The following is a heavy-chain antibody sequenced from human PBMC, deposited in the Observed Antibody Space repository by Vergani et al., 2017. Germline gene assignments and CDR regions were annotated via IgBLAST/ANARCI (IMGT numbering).Heavy chain of an antibody. CDR3: ARSLGAAEVFDY. CDR1: GGSFSGYY. J-gene: IGHJ4*02. CDR2: INHSGST. Sequence: QVPLQQWGAGLLTPSETLSLTCAVYGGSFSGYYWSWIRQPPGKGLEWIGEINHSGSTNYNPSLKSRVTISVDTSKHQFSLKLSSVTAADTAVYYCARSLGAAEVFDYWGQGTLVTVSS. V-gene: IGHV4-34*01. D-gene: IGHD7-27*01.